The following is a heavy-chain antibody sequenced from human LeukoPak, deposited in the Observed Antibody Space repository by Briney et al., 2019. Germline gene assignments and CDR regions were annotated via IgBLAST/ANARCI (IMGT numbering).Heavy chain of an antibody. CDR1: GFTVSSNE. V-gene: IGHV4-34*01. CDR3: ARHLSYYYDSSGYYGHGAFDI. D-gene: IGHD3-22*01. Sequence: LRLPCAASGFTVSSNEMSWVRQAPGKGLEWIGEINHSGSTNYNPSLKSRVTISVDTSKNQFSLKLSSVTAADTAVYYCARHLSYYYDSSGYYGHGAFDIWGQGTMVTVSS. J-gene: IGHJ3*02. CDR2: INHSGST.